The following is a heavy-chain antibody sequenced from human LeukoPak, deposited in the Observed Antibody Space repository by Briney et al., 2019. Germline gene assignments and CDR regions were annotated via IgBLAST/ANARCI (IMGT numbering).Heavy chain of an antibody. CDR3: ARDFNGYSPFDY. Sequence: ASVKVSCKASGYTFTSYYMHWVRQAPGQGLEWMGIINPSGGSTSYAQKFQGRVTTTRDMSTSTVYMELSSLRSEDTAVYYCARDFNGYSPFDYWGQGTLVTVSS. CDR1: GYTFTSYY. CDR2: INPSGGST. D-gene: IGHD3-22*01. V-gene: IGHV1-46*01. J-gene: IGHJ4*02.